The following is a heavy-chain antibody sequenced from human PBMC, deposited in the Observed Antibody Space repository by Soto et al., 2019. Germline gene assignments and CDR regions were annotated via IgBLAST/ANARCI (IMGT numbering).Heavy chain of an antibody. D-gene: IGHD3-16*01. J-gene: IGHJ4*02. V-gene: IGHV3-23*01. CDR2: ISGSGSAS. CDR3: ATGGGYGGPGHLDR. CDR1: GFSFSSYA. Sequence: EVPLLESGGGLVQPGGSLRLSCAASGFSFSSYAMSWVRQGPGKGLEWVSAISGSGSASYFAASVKSRFTISRDNSKKTLFLQMNSLTAEDTAVYYCATGGGYGGPGHLDRWGQGTLVSVSS.